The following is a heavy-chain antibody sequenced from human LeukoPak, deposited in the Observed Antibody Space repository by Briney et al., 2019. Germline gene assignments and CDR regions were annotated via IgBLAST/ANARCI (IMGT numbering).Heavy chain of an antibody. CDR2: IYYSGST. J-gene: IGHJ3*02. Sequence: SETLSLTCTVSGGSLSSYYWSWLRQPPGKGLEWIGYIYYSGSTNYNPSLKSRVTISVDTSKNQFSLKLSSVTAADTAVYYCARDHHYYDSSGYYYSAAFDIWGQGTMVTVSS. CDR1: GGSLSSYY. CDR3: ARDHHYYDSSGYYYSAAFDI. V-gene: IGHV4-59*01. D-gene: IGHD3-22*01.